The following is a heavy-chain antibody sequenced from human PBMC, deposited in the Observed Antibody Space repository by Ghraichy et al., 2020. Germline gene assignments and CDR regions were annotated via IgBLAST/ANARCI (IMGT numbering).Heavy chain of an antibody. J-gene: IGHJ5*02. Sequence: SETLSLTCTVSGGSISSYYWSWIRQPPGKGLEWIGYIYYSGSTNYNPSLKSRVTISVDTSKNQFSLKLSSVTAADTAVYYCASSGIAAADSYNWFDPWGQGTLVTVSS. CDR2: IYYSGST. CDR3: ASSGIAAADSYNWFDP. V-gene: IGHV4-59*01. CDR1: GGSISSYY. D-gene: IGHD6-13*01.